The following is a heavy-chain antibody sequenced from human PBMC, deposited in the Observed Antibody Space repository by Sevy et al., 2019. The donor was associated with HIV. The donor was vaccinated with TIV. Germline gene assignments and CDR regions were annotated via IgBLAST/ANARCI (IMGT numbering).Heavy chain of an antibody. CDR3: ARLFSCGGDCYYLDY. CDR2: MSHDGNYK. CDR1: GFTFSDYD. D-gene: IGHD2-21*02. Sequence: GGSLRLSCAASGFTFSDYDMHWVRQAPGNGLEWVAVMSHDGNYKNHADSVKVRFTISRDNFKNTLYLQMNSLRVEDTAVYFCARLFSCGGDCYYLDYWGQGAPVTVSS. J-gene: IGHJ4*02. V-gene: IGHV3-30*04.